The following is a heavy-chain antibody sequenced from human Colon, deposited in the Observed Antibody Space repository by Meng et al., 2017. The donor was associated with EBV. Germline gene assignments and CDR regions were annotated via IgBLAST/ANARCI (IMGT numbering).Heavy chain of an antibody. V-gene: IGHV4-31*03. CDR2: IYYSGST. D-gene: IGHD5-24*01. Sequence: QLQVRESGPGLGKPPQTLSLTCTVSGGSISSGGYYWSWIRQHPGKGLEWIGYIYYSGSTYYNPSLKSRVTISIDTSKNQFSLKLSSVTAADTAVYYCARGPSRWLQFSFDYWGQGTLVTVSS. J-gene: IGHJ4*02. CDR1: GGSISSGGYY. CDR3: ARGPSRWLQFSFDY.